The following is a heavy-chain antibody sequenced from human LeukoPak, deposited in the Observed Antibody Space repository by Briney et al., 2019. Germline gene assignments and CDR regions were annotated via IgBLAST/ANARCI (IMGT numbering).Heavy chain of an antibody. Sequence: PSETLSLTCAVYGGSFSGYYWSWIRQPPGKGLEWIGEINHSGSTNYNPSLKSRVTISVDTSKNQFSLKLSSVTAAGTAVYYCARGELRFLNYYYYGMDVWGQGTTVTVSS. CDR3: ARGELRFLNYYYYGMDV. CDR2: INHSGST. D-gene: IGHD3-3*01. CDR1: GGSFSGYY. V-gene: IGHV4-34*01. J-gene: IGHJ6*02.